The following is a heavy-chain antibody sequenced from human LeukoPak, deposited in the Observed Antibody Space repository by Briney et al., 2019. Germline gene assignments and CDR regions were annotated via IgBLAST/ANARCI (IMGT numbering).Heavy chain of an antibody. CDR1: GFTFSSYA. J-gene: IGHJ4*02. CDR2: ISGSGGST. CDR3: ARESVAGHTDY. V-gene: IGHV3-23*01. Sequence: QSGGSLRLSCAASGFTFSSYAMSWVRQAPGKGLEWVSAISGSGGSTYYADSVKGRFTISRDNAKNSLYLQMNSLRAEDTAVYYCARESVAGHTDYWGQGTLVTVSS. D-gene: IGHD6-19*01.